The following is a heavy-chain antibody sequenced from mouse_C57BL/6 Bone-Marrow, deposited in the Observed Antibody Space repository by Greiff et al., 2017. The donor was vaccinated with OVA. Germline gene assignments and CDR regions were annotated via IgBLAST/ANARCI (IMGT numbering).Heavy chain of an antibody. D-gene: IGHD2-3*01. CDR2: ISDGGSYT. CDR1: GFTFSSYA. V-gene: IGHV5-4*01. J-gene: IGHJ4*01. Sequence: EVQVVESGGGLVKPGGSLKLSCAASGFTFSSYAMSWVRQTPEKRLEWVATISDGGSYTYYPDNVKGRFTISRDNAKNNLYLQRSHLKSEDTAMYYCARGGYYVRYAMDYWGQGTSVTVSS. CDR3: ARGGYYVRYAMDY.